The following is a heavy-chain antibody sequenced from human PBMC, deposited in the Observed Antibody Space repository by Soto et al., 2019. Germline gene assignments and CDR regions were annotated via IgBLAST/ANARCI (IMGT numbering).Heavy chain of an antibody. D-gene: IGHD5-18*01. CDR2: VSGGSTST. CDR1: GFAASGFNFKDPS. CDR3: AASGGYSFPYMGDWFDP. V-gene: IGHV3-23*01. Sequence: GSLRLSCAASGFAASGFNFKDPSTSSIRWAPGKRHEWGSAVSGGSTSTYYADGVKGRFIVSRDDLKNTLYLQMNILRADDSAIYCCAASGGYSFPYMGDWFDPWGQGTLVTVSS. J-gene: IGHJ5*02.